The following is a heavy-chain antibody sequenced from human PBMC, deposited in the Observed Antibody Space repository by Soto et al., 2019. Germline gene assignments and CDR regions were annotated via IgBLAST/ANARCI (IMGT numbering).Heavy chain of an antibody. D-gene: IGHD5-18*01. Sequence: GVSLRLSCAASGFTFSNAWMSWVRQAPGKGLEWVGRIKSKTDGGTTDYAAPVKGRFTISRDDSKNTLYLQMNSLKTEDTAVYYCTTNVDTAMYYFDYWGQGTLVTVSS. CDR1: GFTFSNAW. CDR3: TTNVDTAMYYFDY. CDR2: IKSKTDGGTT. J-gene: IGHJ4*02. V-gene: IGHV3-15*01.